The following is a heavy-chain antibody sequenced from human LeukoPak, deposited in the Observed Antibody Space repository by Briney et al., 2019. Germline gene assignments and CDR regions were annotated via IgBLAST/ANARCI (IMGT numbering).Heavy chain of an antibody. D-gene: IGHD6-19*01. CDR2: IYTSGST. CDR3: ARDGYSSGWYRGAFDI. J-gene: IGHJ3*02. V-gene: IGHV4-4*07. Sequence: PSETLSLTCTVSGGSISSYYWSWIRQPAGKGLEWIGRIYTSGSTNYNPSLKSRVTMSVDTSKNQFSLELSSVTAADTAVYYCARDGYSSGWYRGAFDIWGQGTMVTVSS. CDR1: GGSISSYY.